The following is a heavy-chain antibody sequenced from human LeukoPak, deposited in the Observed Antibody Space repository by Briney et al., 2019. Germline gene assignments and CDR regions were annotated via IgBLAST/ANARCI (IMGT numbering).Heavy chain of an antibody. V-gene: IGHV3-21*01. CDR3: ARGADGVSSNSRGWFDP. CDR1: GVTGYS. CDR2: ISTSSSYI. D-gene: IGHD2-15*01. J-gene: IGHJ5*02. Sequence: GGSLRLSCAASGVTGYSMNWVRRAPGEGLEWVSSISTSSSYIYYADSVRGRFTISRDNAKNSLYLQMNSLRAEDTAVYSCARGADGVSSNSRGWFDPWGQGTLVTVSS.